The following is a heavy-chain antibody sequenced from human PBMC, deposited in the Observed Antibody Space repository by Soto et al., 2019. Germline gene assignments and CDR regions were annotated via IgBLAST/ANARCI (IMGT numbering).Heavy chain of an antibody. CDR2: IFYSGST. CDR3: ARVSWDSSSSEVGWFDP. V-gene: IGHV4-59*01. J-gene: IGHJ5*02. D-gene: IGHD3-22*01. CDR1: GGSISNYY. Sequence: QVQLQESGPGLVKPSETLSLTCTVSGGSISNYYWSWIRQPPGKGLEWIGYIFYSGSTNYNRSLKSRVTISVDTSKNLFSLKLTSVTAADTAVYYCARVSWDSSSSEVGWFDPWGPGTLVTVSS.